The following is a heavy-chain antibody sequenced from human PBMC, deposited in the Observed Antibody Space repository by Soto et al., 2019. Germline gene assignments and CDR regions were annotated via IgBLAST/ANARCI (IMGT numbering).Heavy chain of an antibody. CDR1: GGSISTVDYW. Sequence: QVQLQESGPGLVKPSQTLSLTCTVSGGSISTVDYWWSWIRQSPDMGLEWIGHIYDGGRTYNIPSLESRVTMSVDTSKSQLSLTLSSVSAADTAVYYCARGPSGDKVDSWGQGALVTVSS. CDR2: IYDGGRT. J-gene: IGHJ4*02. V-gene: IGHV4-30-4*01. D-gene: IGHD7-27*01. CDR3: ARGPSGDKVDS.